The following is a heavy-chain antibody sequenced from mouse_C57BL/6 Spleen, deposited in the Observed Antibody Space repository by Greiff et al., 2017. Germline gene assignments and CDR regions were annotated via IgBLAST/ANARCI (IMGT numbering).Heavy chain of an antibody. J-gene: IGHJ4*01. D-gene: IGHD1-1*01. Sequence: VQLQQSGADLVKPGASVKLSCTASGFNINDYYMHWVKQRTEQGLECIGRIDPEDGETKYAPTFQGKAPITPDTSSNTAYLQLSSLTSEDTAVYYCARSGYYGSSYVDYAMDYWGQGTSVTVSS. CDR1: GFNINDYY. V-gene: IGHV14-2*01. CDR2: IDPEDGET. CDR3: ARSGYYGSSYVDYAMDY.